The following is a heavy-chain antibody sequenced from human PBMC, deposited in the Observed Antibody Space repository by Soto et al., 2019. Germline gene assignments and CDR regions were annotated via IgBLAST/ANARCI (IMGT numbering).Heavy chain of an antibody. CDR3: ARSAHVVAGSYYFDY. Sequence: SVKVSCKASGGTFSSYAISWVRQAPGQGLEWMGGIIPIFGTANYAQKFQGRVTITADESTSTAYMELSSLRSEDTAVYYCARSAHVVAGSYYFDYWGQGTLVTVSS. J-gene: IGHJ4*02. V-gene: IGHV1-69*13. CDR2: IIPIFGTA. CDR1: GGTFSSYA. D-gene: IGHD6-19*01.